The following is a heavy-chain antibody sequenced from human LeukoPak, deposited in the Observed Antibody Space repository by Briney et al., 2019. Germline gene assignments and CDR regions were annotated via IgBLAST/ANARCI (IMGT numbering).Heavy chain of an antibody. D-gene: IGHD2-2*01. Sequence: SETLSLTCTVSGGSISSGGYCWSWIRQPPGKGLEWIGEINHSGSTNYNPSLKSRVTISVDTSKNQFSLKLSSVTAVDTAVYYCARGIVHDCSSTSCGINNWFDPWGQGTLVTVSS. CDR2: INHSGST. CDR1: GGSISSGGYC. J-gene: IGHJ5*02. V-gene: IGHV4-39*07. CDR3: ARGIVHDCSSTSCGINNWFDP.